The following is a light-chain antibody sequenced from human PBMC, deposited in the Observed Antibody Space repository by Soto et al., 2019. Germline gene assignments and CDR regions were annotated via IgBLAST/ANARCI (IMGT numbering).Light chain of an antibody. Sequence: DIVLTQFPVTLSLSPGERATLSCRASQSVGTYLAWYQHKPGQAPRLLIYDASKRAIGIPARFSGSGSGTDFALTISSLEPEDFAVYYCQQRSDWPPITFGQGTRLEIK. CDR1: QSVGTY. V-gene: IGKV3-11*01. CDR3: QQRSDWPPIT. J-gene: IGKJ5*01. CDR2: DAS.